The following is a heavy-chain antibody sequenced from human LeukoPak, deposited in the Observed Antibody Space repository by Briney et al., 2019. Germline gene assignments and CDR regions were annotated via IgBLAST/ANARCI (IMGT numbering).Heavy chain of an antibody. CDR1: GYSFTSYW. CDR3: ARHCSGGSCFGWFDP. J-gene: IGHJ5*02. V-gene: IGHV5-51*01. CDR2: IYPGDSDT. Sequence: GESLKISCKGFGYSFTSYWISWVRQMPGKGLEWMGIIYPGDSDTRYSPSFQGQVTISADKSISTAYLQWSSLKASDTAMYYCARHCSGGSCFGWFDPWGQGTLVTVSS. D-gene: IGHD2-15*01.